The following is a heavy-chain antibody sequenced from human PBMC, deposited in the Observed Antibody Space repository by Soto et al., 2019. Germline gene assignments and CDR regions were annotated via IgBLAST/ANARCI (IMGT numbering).Heavy chain of an antibody. D-gene: IGHD2-2*01. CDR3: ARDSRYCSSTSCYNYYYGMDV. CDR1: GFTFSSYG. Sequence: GGSLRLSCAASGFTFSSYGMHWVRQAPGKGLEWVAVIWYDGSNKYYADSVKGRFTISRDNSKNTLYLQMNSLRAEDTAVYYCARDSRYCSSTSCYNYYYGMDVWGQGTTVTVSS. V-gene: IGHV3-33*01. CDR2: IWYDGSNK. J-gene: IGHJ6*02.